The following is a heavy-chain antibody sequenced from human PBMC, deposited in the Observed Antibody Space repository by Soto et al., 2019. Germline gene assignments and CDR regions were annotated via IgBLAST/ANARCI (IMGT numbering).Heavy chain of an antibody. CDR2: IYPGDSDT. D-gene: IGHD5-18*01. J-gene: IGHJ6*02. Sequence: GESLKISCKGSGYSFTSYWIGWVRQMPGKGLEWMGIIYPGDSDTRYSPSFQGQVTISADKSISTAYLQWSSLKASDTAMYYCARDTYGNYYYYYGMDVWGQGTTVTVSS. V-gene: IGHV5-51*01. CDR3: ARDTYGNYYYYYGMDV. CDR1: GYSFTSYW.